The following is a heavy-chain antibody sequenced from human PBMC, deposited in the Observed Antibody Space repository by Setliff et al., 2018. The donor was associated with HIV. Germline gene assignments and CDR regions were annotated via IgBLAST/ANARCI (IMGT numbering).Heavy chain of an antibody. CDR1: GGTFSSYV. Sequence: SVKVSCKASGGTFSSYVISWVRQAPGQGLEWMGGIIPIFGTANYAQKFQGRVTITADESTSTAYMELSSLRSDDTAVYYCARDFSGQQLVGGWFDPWDQGTLVTVSS. D-gene: IGHD6-13*01. CDR3: ARDFSGQQLVGGWFDP. J-gene: IGHJ5*02. CDR2: IIPIFGTA. V-gene: IGHV1-69*13.